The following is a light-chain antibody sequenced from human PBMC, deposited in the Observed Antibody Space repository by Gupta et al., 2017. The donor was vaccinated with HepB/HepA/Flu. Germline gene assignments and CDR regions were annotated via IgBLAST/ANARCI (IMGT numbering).Light chain of an antibody. J-gene: IGLJ3*02. Sequence: QSVLTQPPSVSAAPGQKVTISCSGSSSNIGNNYVSWYQQLPGTAPNFLIYENNKRPSGIPDRFSGSKSGTSATLGIIGLQTGDEADYYCEAWDSSLSAWVFGGGTRLTVL. V-gene: IGLV1-51*02. CDR3: EAWDSSLSAWV. CDR2: ENN. CDR1: SSNIGNNY.